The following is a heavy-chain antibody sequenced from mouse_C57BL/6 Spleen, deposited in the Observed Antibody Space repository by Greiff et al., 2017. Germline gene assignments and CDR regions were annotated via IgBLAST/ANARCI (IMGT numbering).Heavy chain of an antibody. CDR1: GYTFTDYE. CDR3: TRSGTTVVATSDWYFDV. Sequence: QVQLKQSGAELVRPGASVTLSCKASGYTFTDYEMHWVKQTPVHGLEWIGAIDPETGGTAYNQKFKGKAILTADKSSSTAYMELRSLTSEDSAVYYCTRSGTTVVATSDWYFDVWGTGTTVTVSS. CDR2: IDPETGGT. D-gene: IGHD1-1*01. J-gene: IGHJ1*03. V-gene: IGHV1-15*01.